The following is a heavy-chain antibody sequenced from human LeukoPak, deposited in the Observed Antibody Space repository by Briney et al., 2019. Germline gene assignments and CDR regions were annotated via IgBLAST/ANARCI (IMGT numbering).Heavy chain of an antibody. CDR3: ARIVVVVVAAKRRYYYMDV. CDR2: INHSGST. V-gene: IGHV4-34*01. Sequence: SETLSLTCAVYGGSFSGYYWSWIRQPPGKGLEWIGEINHSGSTNYNPSLKSRVTISVDTSKNQFSLKLNSVTAADTAVYYCARIVVVVVAAKRRYYYMDVWGKGTTVTVSS. J-gene: IGHJ6*03. CDR1: GGSFSGYY. D-gene: IGHD2-15*01.